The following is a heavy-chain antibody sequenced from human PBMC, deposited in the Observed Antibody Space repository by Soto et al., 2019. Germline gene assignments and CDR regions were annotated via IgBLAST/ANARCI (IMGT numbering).Heavy chain of an antibody. CDR2: IYSGGTT. CDR3: ARANKFNAFDV. CDR1: GFAASGHY. J-gene: IGHJ3*01. Sequence: EVQLVESGGGLVQPGGSLRLSCVASGFAASGHYMNWVRQTPDQGLEWLSVIYSGGTTYYADSVEGRFTISRHDSQNTIYLQMDNLRTEDTAVYYCARANKFNAFDVWGRGAMVTVSS. V-gene: IGHV3-53*04.